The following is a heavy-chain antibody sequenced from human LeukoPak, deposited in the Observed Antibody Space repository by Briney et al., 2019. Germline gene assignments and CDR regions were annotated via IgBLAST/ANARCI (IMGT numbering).Heavy chain of an antibody. CDR1: GFTFSSYE. V-gene: IGHV3-48*03. D-gene: IGHD6-13*01. J-gene: IGHJ4*02. CDR3: ARASSSWYPVDY. Sequence: GGSLRLSCAASGFTFSSYEMNWVRQAPGKGLEWVSYISSSGSTIYYADSVKGRFTISRDNAKNSLYLQMNSLRVEDTAVYYCARASSSWYPVDYWGQGTLVTVSS. CDR2: ISSSGSTI.